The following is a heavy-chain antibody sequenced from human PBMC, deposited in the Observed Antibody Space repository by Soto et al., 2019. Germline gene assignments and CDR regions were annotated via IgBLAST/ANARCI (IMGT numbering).Heavy chain of an antibody. Sequence: EVQLVESGGALVKPGGSLRPSWVASGIPFNNPFRRAWMTWVRPAPRKGLEVGGRIKGKFKGEATDYAAPVKSRFTISRDDSKDTQYLQMNSLTTDDTAVYYCAWSNVNWLETWGQGTLVTVSS. CDR1: GIPFNNPFRRAW. D-gene: IGHD3-16*01. J-gene: IGHJ5*02. CDR2: IKGKFKGEAT. CDR3: AWSNVNWLET. V-gene: IGHV3-15*02.